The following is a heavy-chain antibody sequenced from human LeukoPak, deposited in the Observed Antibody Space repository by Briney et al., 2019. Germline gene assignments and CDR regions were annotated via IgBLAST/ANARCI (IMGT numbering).Heavy chain of an antibody. V-gene: IGHV3-21*01. CDR2: ISSTSIYI. D-gene: IGHD2-2*01. CDR1: GFTFSTYS. Sequence: GGSLGLSCATSGFTFSTYSMNWVRQAPGKGLEWVSSISSTSIYIYYADSVKGRFTISRDNAKNSLYLQMNSLRAEDTAVYYCARETSTKYCSSTSCYLYYYYGMDVWGKGTTVTVSS. J-gene: IGHJ6*04. CDR3: ARETSTKYCSSTSCYLYYYYGMDV.